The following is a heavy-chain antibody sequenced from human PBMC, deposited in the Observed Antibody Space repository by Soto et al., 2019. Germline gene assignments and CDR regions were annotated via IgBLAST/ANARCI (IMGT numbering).Heavy chain of an antibody. V-gene: IGHV3-23*01. D-gene: IGHD3-9*01. J-gene: IGHJ4*02. CDR1: GFTFNNYA. CDR3: AKGVPEDWFSRPQPDYFDY. Sequence: PGGSLRLSCAASGFTFNNYAMSWVRQAPGKGLEWVSAISGSGDITYYADSVKGRFTISRDNSKNTLNLQMNSLRAEDTAVYYCAKGVPEDWFSRPQPDYFDYWGQGTLVTVSS. CDR2: ISGSGDIT.